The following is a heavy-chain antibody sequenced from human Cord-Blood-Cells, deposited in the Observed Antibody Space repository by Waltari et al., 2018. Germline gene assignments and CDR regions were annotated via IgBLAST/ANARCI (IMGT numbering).Heavy chain of an antibody. CDR1: GGSFRGYY. D-gene: IGHD2-15*01. CDR2: INHSGST. J-gene: IGHJ3*02. CDR3: ARGRGWDI. V-gene: IGHV4-34*01. Sequence: QVQLQQWGAGLLKPSETLSLTCAVYGGSFRGYYWSWIRHPPGKGLEWIGEINHSGSTNYNPSLKSRVTISVDTSKNQFSLKLSSVTAADTAVYYCARGRGWDIWGQGTMVTVSS.